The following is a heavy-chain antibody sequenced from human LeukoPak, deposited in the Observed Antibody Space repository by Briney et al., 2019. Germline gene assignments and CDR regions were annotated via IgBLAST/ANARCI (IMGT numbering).Heavy chain of an antibody. CDR3: ARGRGYSYGSTPHFDY. CDR2: IIPILGIA. D-gene: IGHD5-18*01. J-gene: IGHJ4*02. Sequence: ASVKVSCKASGGTFSSYAISWVRQAPGQGLEWMGRIIPILGIANYAQKFQGRVTITADKSTSTAYMELSSLRSEDTAVYHCARGRGYSYGSTPHFDYWGQGTLVTVSS. CDR1: GGTFSSYA. V-gene: IGHV1-69*04.